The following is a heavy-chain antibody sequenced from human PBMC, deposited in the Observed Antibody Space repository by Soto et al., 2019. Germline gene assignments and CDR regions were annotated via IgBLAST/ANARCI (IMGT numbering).Heavy chain of an antibody. Sequence: QVQLVESGGGVVQPGRSLRLSCAASGFTFSSYAMHWVRQAPGKGLEWVAVISYDGSNKYYADSVKGRFTISRDNSKNTLYLQMNSLRAEDTAVYYCGRGNWYFDLWGRGTLVTVSS. V-gene: IGHV3-30-3*01. J-gene: IGHJ2*01. CDR3: GRGNWYFDL. CDR2: ISYDGSNK. CDR1: GFTFSSYA.